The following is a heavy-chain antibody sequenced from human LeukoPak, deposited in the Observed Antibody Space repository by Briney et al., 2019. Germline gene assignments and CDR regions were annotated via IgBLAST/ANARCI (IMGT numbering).Heavy chain of an antibody. D-gene: IGHD3-22*01. CDR1: GGSLSGFH. CDR2: INDRRDA. J-gene: IGHJ4*02. V-gene: IGHV4-34*01. Sequence: SETLSLTCDVDGGSLSGFHWSWIRQSARKRLEWIGEINDRRDANYNPSLETRVDISVDMSKNQSSLKMNSVTAADTAVYYCARSEVNSSGYWVILYWGQGTLVTVSS. CDR3: ARSEVNSSGYWVILY.